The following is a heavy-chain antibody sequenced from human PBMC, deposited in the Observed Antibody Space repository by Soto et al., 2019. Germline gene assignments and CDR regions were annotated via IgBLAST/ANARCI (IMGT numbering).Heavy chain of an antibody. V-gene: IGHV4-4*07. J-gene: IGHJ5*02. CDR3: ARGMVGSYSNWFDP. CDR2: IYTSGST. CDR1: GGSISSYY. D-gene: IGHD1-26*01. Sequence: WETLSLTCTVSGGSISSYYWSWIRQPAGKGLEWIGRIYTSGSTNYNPSLKSRVTMSVDTSKNQFSLKLSSVTAADTAVYYCARGMVGSYSNWFDPWGQGTLVTVSS.